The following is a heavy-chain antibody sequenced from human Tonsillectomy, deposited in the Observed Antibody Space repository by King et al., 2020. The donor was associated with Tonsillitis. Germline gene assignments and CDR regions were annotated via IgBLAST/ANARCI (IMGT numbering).Heavy chain of an antibody. CDR2: ISGTGGST. CDR3: AKDPTAHAAYYYYAMDV. Sequence: VQLVESGGGLVQPGGSLRLSCAASGFTFSYYGMSWVRQAPGKGLEWVSVISGTGGSTYYADSVKGRFTISRDNSKNMLYLQMNSLRAEDTAVYYCAKDPTAHAAYYYYAMDVWGQGTTVTVSS. J-gene: IGHJ6*02. CDR1: GFTFSYYG. V-gene: IGHV3-23*04.